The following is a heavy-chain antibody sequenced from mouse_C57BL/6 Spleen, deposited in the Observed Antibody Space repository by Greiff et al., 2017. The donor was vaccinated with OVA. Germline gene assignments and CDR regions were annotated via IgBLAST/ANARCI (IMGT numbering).Heavy chain of an antibody. J-gene: IGHJ1*03. Sequence: VQLQQSGPELVKPGASVKISCKASGYTFTDYYMNWVKQSHGKSLEWIGDINPNNGGTSYNQKFKGKATLTVDKSSSTAYMELRSLTSEDSAVYYCARWDGSGYFDVWGTGTTVTVSS. V-gene: IGHV1-26*01. D-gene: IGHD1-1*01. CDR3: ARWDGSGYFDV. CDR2: INPNNGGT. CDR1: GYTFTDYY.